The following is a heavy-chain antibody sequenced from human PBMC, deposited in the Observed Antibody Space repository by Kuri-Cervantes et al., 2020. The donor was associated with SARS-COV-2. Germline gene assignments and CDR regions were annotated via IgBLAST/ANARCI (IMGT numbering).Heavy chain of an antibody. V-gene: IGHV2-70*17. Sequence: SGPTLVKPTQTLTLTCTFSGFSLSTSGMCVSWIRQPPGKALEWLARIDWDDDTFYNASLKTRLTISKDTSKKQVVLTMTNMDPVDTATYYCARTYSGDYLNWFDPWGRGILVTVSS. CDR2: IDWDDDT. J-gene: IGHJ5*02. CDR1: GFSLSTSGMC. CDR3: ARTYSGDYLNWFDP. D-gene: IGHD1-26*01.